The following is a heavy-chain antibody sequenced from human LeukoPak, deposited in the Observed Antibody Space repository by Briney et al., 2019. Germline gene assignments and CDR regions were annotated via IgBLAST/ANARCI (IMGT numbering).Heavy chain of an antibody. CDR1: GGSISSGGYY. J-gene: IGHJ4*02. D-gene: IGHD6-13*01. CDR3: AREGSSWYGVRTFDY. V-gene: IGHV4-31*03. Sequence: SQTLSLTCTVSGGSISSGGYYWSWIRQHPGKGLESIGYIYYSGSTYYNPSLKSRVTISVDTSKNQFSLKLSSVTAADTAVYYCAREGSSWYGVRTFDYWGQGTLVTVSS. CDR2: IYYSGST.